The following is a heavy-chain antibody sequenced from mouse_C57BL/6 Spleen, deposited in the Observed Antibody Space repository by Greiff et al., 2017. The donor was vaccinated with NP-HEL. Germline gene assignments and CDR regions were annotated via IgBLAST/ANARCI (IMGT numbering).Heavy chain of an antibody. CDR1: GFTFTDYY. J-gene: IGHJ1*03. D-gene: IGHD1-1*01. V-gene: IGHV7-3*01. CDR2: IRNKANGYTT. CDR3: ARNYYGSSYGYFDV. Sequence: DVMLVESGGGLVQPGGSLSLSCAASGFTFTDYYMSWVRQPPGKALEWLGFIRNKANGYTTEYSASVKGRFTISRDNSQRILYLQMNALSAEDSATYYCARNYYGSSYGYFDVWGTGTTVTVSS.